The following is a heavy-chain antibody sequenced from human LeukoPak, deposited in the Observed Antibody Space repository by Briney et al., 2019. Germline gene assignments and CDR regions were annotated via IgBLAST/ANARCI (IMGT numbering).Heavy chain of an antibody. CDR2: IIPIFGTT. Sequence: GASVKVSCKASGGTFSTYSISWVRQAPGQGLEWVGRIIPIFGTTNYVQKFQGRVTITADESASTAYMELSSLRSEDTAVYYCARTAGYCSGGSCYSTFDYWGQGTLVTVSS. J-gene: IGHJ4*02. CDR1: GGTFSTYS. D-gene: IGHD2-15*01. CDR3: ARTAGYCSGGSCYSTFDY. V-gene: IGHV1-69*13.